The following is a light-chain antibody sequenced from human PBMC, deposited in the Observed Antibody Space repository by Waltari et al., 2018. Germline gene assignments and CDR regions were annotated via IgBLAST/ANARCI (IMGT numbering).Light chain of an antibody. CDR2: ASS. CDR3: QQLYSYPIT. V-gene: IGKV1-9*01. CDR1: QVISSD. Sequence: IQLTQSPSSLSASVGDRVTLTCRASQVISSDLAWYQQKPGKAPKLLISASSTLQSGVPPRFSGSGSGTDFTLTISSLQPEDFATYYCQQLYSYPITFGGGTKVEIK. J-gene: IGKJ4*01.